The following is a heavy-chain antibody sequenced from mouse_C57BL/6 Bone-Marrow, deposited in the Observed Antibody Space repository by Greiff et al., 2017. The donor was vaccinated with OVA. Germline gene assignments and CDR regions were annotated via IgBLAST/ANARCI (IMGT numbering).Heavy chain of an antibody. CDR2: IDPSDSYT. D-gene: IGHD6-2*01. J-gene: IGHJ2*01. CDR1: GYTFTSYW. CDR3: AIKLLYYFDY. V-gene: IGHV1-59*01. Sequence: VQLQQPGAELVRPGTSVKLSCKASGYTFTSYWMHWVKQRPGQGLEWIRVIDPSDSYTNYNQKFKGKATLTVDTSSSTAYMQLSSLTSEDSAVYYCAIKLLYYFDYWGQGTTLTVSS.